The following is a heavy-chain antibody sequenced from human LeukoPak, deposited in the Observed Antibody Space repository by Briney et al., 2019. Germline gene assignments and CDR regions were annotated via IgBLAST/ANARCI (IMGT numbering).Heavy chain of an antibody. CDR1: GGTFSSYA. Sequence: ASVKVSCKASGGTFSSYAINWVRQAPGQGLEWLGRIIPIFATTNYAQKFQARVTITTDESTNTAYMELSSLRSEDTAMYYCARESRYCIGDSCYPNAFDVWGQRTMVTTSS. J-gene: IGHJ3*01. V-gene: IGHV1-69*05. CDR3: ARESRYCIGDSCYPNAFDV. D-gene: IGHD2-15*01. CDR2: IIPIFATT.